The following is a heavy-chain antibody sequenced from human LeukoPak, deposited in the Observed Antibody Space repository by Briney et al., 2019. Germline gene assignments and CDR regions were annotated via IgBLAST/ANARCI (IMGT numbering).Heavy chain of an antibody. D-gene: IGHD3-3*01. CDR3: AKGEITIFGVGSPTY. J-gene: IGHJ4*02. CDR2: IRYDGSNK. CDR1: GFTFSSYG. Sequence: GGSLRLSCAASGFTFSSYGIHWVRQAPGKGLEWVAFIRYDGSNKYYADSVKGRFTISRDNSKNTLYLQMNSLRAEDTAVYYCAKGEITIFGVGSPTYWGQGTLVTVSS. V-gene: IGHV3-30*02.